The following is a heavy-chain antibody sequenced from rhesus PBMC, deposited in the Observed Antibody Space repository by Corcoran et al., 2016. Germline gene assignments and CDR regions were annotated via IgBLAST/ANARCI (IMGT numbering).Heavy chain of an antibody. Sequence: EVQLVESGGGLVQTGGSVRVYWAAFGFHFSDYELRWVRQAPGEVAEWVGCSSKKAHDKTGVYAAVGKVRITISINDCKRIASLQMNSLKTEDTAVYYCALDRGLHLDCCGQGVLGTVSS. CDR3: ALDRGLHLDC. CDR2: SSKKAHDKTG. V-gene: IGHV3-116*01. J-gene: IGHJ4*01. D-gene: IGHD1-44*02. CDR1: GFHFSDYE.